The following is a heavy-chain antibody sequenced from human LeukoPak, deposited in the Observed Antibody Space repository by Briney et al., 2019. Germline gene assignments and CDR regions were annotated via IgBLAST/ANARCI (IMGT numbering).Heavy chain of an antibody. Sequence: GSLKLSFSAPGFTLYTLGMGRVPPGPGEGLGGVSAINGSGGSTYYADSVKGRFTISRDNSKNTLYLQMNSLRAEDTAVYYCASSSWYLSYFDYWGQGTLVTVSS. D-gene: IGHD6-13*01. CDR1: GFTLYTLG. V-gene: IGHV3-23*01. J-gene: IGHJ4*02. CDR3: ASSSWYLSYFDY. CDR2: INGSGGST.